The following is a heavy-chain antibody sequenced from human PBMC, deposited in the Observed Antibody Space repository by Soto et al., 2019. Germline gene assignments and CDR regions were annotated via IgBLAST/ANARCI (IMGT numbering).Heavy chain of an antibody. CDR2: IYYSGST. CDR1: GGSISSGGYY. V-gene: IGHV4-31*03. J-gene: IGHJ5*02. Sequence: LSLTCTVSGGSISSGGYYWNWIRQPPGKGLEWIGYIYYSGSTYYNPSLQSRISMSVDTSKNHFSLQLISVTAADTAVYYCARGRGIAAGLNWFDPWGQGTLVTVSS. CDR3: ARGRGIAAGLNWFDP. D-gene: IGHD6-13*01.